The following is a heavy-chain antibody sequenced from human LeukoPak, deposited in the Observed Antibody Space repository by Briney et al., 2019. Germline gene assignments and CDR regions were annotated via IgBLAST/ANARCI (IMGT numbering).Heavy chain of an antibody. CDR1: GFTFSNHW. V-gene: IGHV3-74*01. Sequence: GGSLRLSCAASGFTFSNHWMHWVRQAPGKGLVWVSRINSDGSRTSYADPVKGRFTISRDNAKNTLYLQMDSLRAEDTAVYYCARDRVWFDPWGQGTLVTVSS. CDR3: ARDRVWFDP. J-gene: IGHJ5*02. CDR2: INSDGSRT.